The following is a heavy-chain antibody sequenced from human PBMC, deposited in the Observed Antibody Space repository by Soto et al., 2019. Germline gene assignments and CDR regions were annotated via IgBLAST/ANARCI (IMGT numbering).Heavy chain of an antibody. Sequence: QVQLQESGPGLVKPSQTLSLTCTVSGGSISSGGYYWSWIRQHPGKGLEWIGYIYYSGSTYYNPSLKGGXXIXVXXSKNQFSLKLSSVTAADTAVYYCASRGVDPIGLDYWGQGTLVTVSS. V-gene: IGHV4-31*03. CDR2: IYYSGST. CDR3: ASRGVDPIGLDY. J-gene: IGHJ4*02. CDR1: GGSISSGGYY. D-gene: IGHD5-12*01.